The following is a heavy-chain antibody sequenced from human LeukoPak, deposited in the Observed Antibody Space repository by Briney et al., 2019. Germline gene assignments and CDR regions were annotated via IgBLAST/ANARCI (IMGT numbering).Heavy chain of an antibody. D-gene: IGHD2-2*01. CDR1: GYTFTGYY. CDR2: INPNSGGT. CDR3: ARVFYAKDIVVVPAYYYYYLDV. Sequence: GASVKVSCKASGYTFTGYYMHWVRQAPGQGLEWTGWINPNSGGTNYAQKFQGRVTMTRDTSISTAYMEVSRLRSDDTAVYYCARVFYAKDIVVVPAYYYYYLDVWGKGTTVTASS. J-gene: IGHJ6*03. V-gene: IGHV1-2*02.